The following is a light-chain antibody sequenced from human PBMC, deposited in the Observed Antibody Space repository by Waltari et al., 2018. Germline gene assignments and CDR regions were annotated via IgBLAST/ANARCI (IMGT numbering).Light chain of an antibody. CDR1: HIGTTN. CDR2: YDD. CDR3: QVWDSRSEVV. V-gene: IGLV3-21*04. Sequence: SSVLTQPPSVSVAPGTTADLPCGGDHIGTTNVHWYQQKPGQAPVVVIYYDDDRPSGTPERFSGSNSGNTATLTISRVDAGDEADYYCQVWDSRSEVVFGGGTRLTVL. J-gene: IGLJ2*01.